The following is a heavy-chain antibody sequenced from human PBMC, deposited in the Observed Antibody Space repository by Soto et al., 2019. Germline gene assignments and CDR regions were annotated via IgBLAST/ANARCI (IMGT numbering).Heavy chain of an antibody. CDR2: IYHAGST. D-gene: IGHD3-3*01. V-gene: IGHV4-4*02. J-gene: IGHJ2*01. CDR3: ARARLSYYDFWSGAVAYGSFDL. CDR1: SGSISNSHW. Sequence: PSETLSLTCVVSSGSISNSHWCSWVRQPPWKGLEWVGEIYHAGSTNYNPSLKSRVTISVDTSKNQFSLKLSSVTAADTAVYYCARARLSYYDFWSGAVAYGSFDLWGRGTLVTVSS.